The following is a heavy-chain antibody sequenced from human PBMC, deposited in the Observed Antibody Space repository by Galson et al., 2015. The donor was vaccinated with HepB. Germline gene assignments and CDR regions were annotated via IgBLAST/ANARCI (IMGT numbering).Heavy chain of an antibody. CDR2: INPNSGGT. Sequence: SVKVSCKASGYTFTGYYMHWVRQAPGQGLEWMGWINPNSGGTNYAQKFQGRVTMTRDTSISTAYMELSRLRSDDTAVYYCARDRGVIAAAEGMDVWGQGTTVTVSS. D-gene: IGHD6-13*01. J-gene: IGHJ6*02. V-gene: IGHV1-2*02. CDR3: ARDRGVIAAAEGMDV. CDR1: GYTFTGYY.